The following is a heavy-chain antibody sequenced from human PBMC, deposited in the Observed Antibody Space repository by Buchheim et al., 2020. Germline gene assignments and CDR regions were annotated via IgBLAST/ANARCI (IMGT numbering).Heavy chain of an antibody. Sequence: EVQLVESGGGLVQPGGSLRLSCAASGFSFSTYWMTWVRQAPGKGLEWVANINIQGTEKNYLASVRGRFSISRDNAKNSVYLQMNSLTAEDTAVYYCVRDLRGGPPFDSWGQGT. V-gene: IGHV3-7*01. CDR1: GFSFSTYW. D-gene: IGHD3-10*01. J-gene: IGHJ4*02. CDR2: INIQGTEK. CDR3: VRDLRGGPPFDS.